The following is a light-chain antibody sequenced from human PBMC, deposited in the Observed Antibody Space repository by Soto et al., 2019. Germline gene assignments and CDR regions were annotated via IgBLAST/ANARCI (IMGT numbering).Light chain of an antibody. CDR1: QSVSNN. CDR3: QQYHNWPPWT. Sequence: ILMTQSPATLSVSPGERATLSCRASQSVSNNLAWYQQKPGQAPRLLIYDASTRATGIPARFSGSGSGTEFTLTISGLQSEAFAVYYCQQYHNWPPWTFGQGTKVEIK. J-gene: IGKJ1*01. V-gene: IGKV3-15*01. CDR2: DAS.